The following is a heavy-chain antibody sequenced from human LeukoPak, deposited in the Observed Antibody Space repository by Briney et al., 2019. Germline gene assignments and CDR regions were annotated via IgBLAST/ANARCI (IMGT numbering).Heavy chain of an antibody. CDR3: TRDPSNNSGWRQYFDF. CDR2: ISCYNGDT. Sequence: ASVKVSCKASGYAFTSHSITWVRQAPGQGLEWMGWISCYNGDTKYAQNFQGRATMTTDSSTNTAYLELRSLTSDDTALYYCTRDPSNNSGWRQYFDFWGRGTLITVSS. J-gene: IGHJ2*01. D-gene: IGHD6-19*01. V-gene: IGHV1-18*01. CDR1: GYAFTSHS.